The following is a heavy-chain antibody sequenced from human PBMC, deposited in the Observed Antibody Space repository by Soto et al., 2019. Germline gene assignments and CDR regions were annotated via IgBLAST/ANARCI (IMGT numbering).Heavy chain of an antibody. CDR1: GFTFDDYA. J-gene: IGHJ1*01. Sequence: GGSLRLSCAAPGFTFDDYAMHWVRQVPGKGLEWVSGINWNSGSIGYGDSVKGRFAISRGNAKNSLHLQMNSLSAEDTAFYYCVKDESINWYSGHFRHWGQGTLVTVPS. V-gene: IGHV3-9*01. CDR2: INWNSGSI. CDR3: VKDESINWYSGHFRH. D-gene: IGHD6-13*01.